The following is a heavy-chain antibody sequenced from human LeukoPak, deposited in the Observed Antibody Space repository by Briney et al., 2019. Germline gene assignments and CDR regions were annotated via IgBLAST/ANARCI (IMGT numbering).Heavy chain of an antibody. J-gene: IGHJ3*02. CDR2: IRYDGSNK. Sequence: PGGSLRLSCAASGFTVSSNYMSWVRQAPGKGLEWVAFIRYDGSNKYYADSVKGRFTISRDNSKNTLYLQMNSLRAEDTAVYYCAKGRGLLWFGESCAFDIWGQGTMVTVSS. CDR1: GFTVSSNY. D-gene: IGHD3-10*01. V-gene: IGHV3-30*02. CDR3: AKGRGLLWFGESCAFDI.